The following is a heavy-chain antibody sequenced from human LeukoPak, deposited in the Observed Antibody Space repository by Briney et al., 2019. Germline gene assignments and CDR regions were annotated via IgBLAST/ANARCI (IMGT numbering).Heavy chain of an antibody. J-gene: IGHJ5*02. D-gene: IGHD4-17*01. CDR1: GGSISSYY. CDR3: ARAPDGWFDP. Sequence: SETLSLTCTVSGGSISSYYWSWIRQPPGKGLEWIGYIYYSGNTNYNPSLKSRVTISVDTSKNQFSLKLSSVTAADTAVYYCARAPDGWFDPWGQGTLVTVSS. V-gene: IGHV4-59*01. CDR2: IYYSGNT.